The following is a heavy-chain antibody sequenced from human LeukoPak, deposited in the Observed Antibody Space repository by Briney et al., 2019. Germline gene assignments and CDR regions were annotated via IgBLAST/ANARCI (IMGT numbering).Heavy chain of an antibody. CDR1: GYTFTDYY. V-gene: IGHV1-2*02. CDR3: ARGPRYSSSWYPLDY. Sequence: ASVKVSCKASGYTFTDYYMHWVRQAPGQGLEWMGWINPNSGSTNSAQKLQGRVTMTRDTSISTAYMELSRLRSDDTAVYYCARGPRYSSSWYPLDYWGQGTLVTVSS. D-gene: IGHD6-13*01. CDR2: INPNSGST. J-gene: IGHJ4*02.